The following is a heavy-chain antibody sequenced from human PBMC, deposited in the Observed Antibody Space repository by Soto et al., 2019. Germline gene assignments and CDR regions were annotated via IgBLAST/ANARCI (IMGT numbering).Heavy chain of an antibody. CDR2: SNHRGSN. CDR3: ARGGSSDWQVALDM. V-gene: IGHV4-34*01. Sequence: SETLSLTCVVSGGSFDTYYWNWIRQSPGKGLEWIGESNHRGSNNYSPSLKSRVTISLDTSKNQFSLKLTSVTAADTAVYYCARGGSSDWQVALDMWGQGTMVTISS. CDR1: GGSFDTYY. D-gene: IGHD6-19*01. J-gene: IGHJ3*02.